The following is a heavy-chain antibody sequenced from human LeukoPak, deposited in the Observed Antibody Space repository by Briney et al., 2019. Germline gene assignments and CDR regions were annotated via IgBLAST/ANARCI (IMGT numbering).Heavy chain of an antibody. J-gene: IGHJ5*02. Sequence: ASVKVSCKASGYTLTNYHMHWVRQAPGQGLEWMGIINPSGGSTNYAQKFQGRVTMTRDMSTDTVYMQLSSLRSEDTAVYYCAREAVTISALVRTQTTKRPHRFDPWGQGTLVTVSS. CDR3: AREAVTISALVRTQTTKRPHRFDP. V-gene: IGHV1-46*01. D-gene: IGHD3-3*01. CDR1: GYTLTNYH. CDR2: INPSGGST.